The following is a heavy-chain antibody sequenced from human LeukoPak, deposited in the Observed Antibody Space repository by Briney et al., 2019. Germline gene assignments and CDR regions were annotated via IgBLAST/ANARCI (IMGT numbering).Heavy chain of an antibody. CDR3: AREVAAVHYFGY. J-gene: IGHJ4*02. D-gene: IGHD6-13*01. CDR2: INHSGST. V-gene: IGHV4-34*01. CDR1: GGSFSGYY. Sequence: SETLSLTCAVYGGSFSGYYWSWIRQPPGKGLEWIGEINHSGSTNYNPSLKSRVTISVDTSKNQFSLKLSSVTAADTAVYYCAREVAAVHYFGYWGQGTLVTVSS.